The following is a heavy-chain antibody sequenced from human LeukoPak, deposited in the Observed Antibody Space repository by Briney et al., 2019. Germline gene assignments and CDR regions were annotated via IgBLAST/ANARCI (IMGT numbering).Heavy chain of an antibody. J-gene: IGHJ4*02. CDR1: GGSISSYY. CDR3: ARDYVGTGLDY. CDR2: IYYSGST. V-gene: IGHV4-59*12. D-gene: IGHD7-27*01. Sequence: SETLSLTCTVSGGSISSYYWSWIRQPPGKGLEWIGYIYYSGSTNYNPSLKSRVTISVDTSKNQFSLKLSSVTAADTAVYYCARDYVGTGLDYWGQGTLVTVSS.